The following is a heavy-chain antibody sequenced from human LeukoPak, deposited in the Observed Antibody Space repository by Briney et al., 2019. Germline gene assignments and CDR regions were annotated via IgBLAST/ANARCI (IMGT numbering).Heavy chain of an antibody. D-gene: IGHD1-1*01. CDR3: AKDFGANNWYNWFDP. CDR1: GFTLSTHG. CDR2: ISYDGTNK. V-gene: IGHV3-30*18. J-gene: IGHJ5*02. Sequence: GSLRLSCAASGFTLSTHGMHWVRQAPGKGLEWVAMISYDGTNKQNTKSVKGRFTISRDNSKNTLYLQMNSLRAEDTAVYYCAKDFGANNWYNWFDPWGQGTLVTVSS.